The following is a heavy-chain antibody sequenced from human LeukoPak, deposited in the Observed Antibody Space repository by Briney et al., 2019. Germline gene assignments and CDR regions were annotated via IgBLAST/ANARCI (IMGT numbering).Heavy chain of an antibody. J-gene: IGHJ4*02. CDR1: GFTFRSHA. CDR2: IYENGGTT. CDR3: AKDFRIGYSAHFDY. V-gene: IGHV3-23*01. Sequence: GGSLRLSCVGSGFTFRSHAMSWVRKAPEKGLKFVSGIYENGGTTYYADSVKGRFSISRDNSKNTLYLQMDSLGGEYTAVYYCAKDFRIGYSAHFDYWGQGALVTVSS. D-gene: IGHD2-21*01.